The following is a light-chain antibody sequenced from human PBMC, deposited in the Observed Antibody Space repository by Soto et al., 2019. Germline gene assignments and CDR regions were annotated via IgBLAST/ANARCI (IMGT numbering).Light chain of an antibody. J-gene: IGLJ1*01. CDR2: GNS. CDR3: QSYDTSLSGFYV. V-gene: IGLV1-40*01. Sequence: QSVLTQPPSVSGAPGQRVTISCTGSSSNIGAGCDVHWYQQLPGTAPKLPIYGNSNRPSGVPDRFSGSKSGTSASLAITGLQAEDEADYYCQSYDTSLSGFYVFGTGTKVTVL. CDR1: SSNIGAGCD.